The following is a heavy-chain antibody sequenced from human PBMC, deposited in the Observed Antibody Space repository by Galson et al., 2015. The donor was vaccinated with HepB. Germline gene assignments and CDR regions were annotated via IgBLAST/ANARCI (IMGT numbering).Heavy chain of an antibody. Sequence: CAISGDSVSSNSAAWNWIRQSPSRGLEWLGRTYYRSKWYNDYAVSVKSRIIINPDTSKNQFSLQLNSVTPEDTAVYYCARDRAVAVAGNANMYHYYGMDVWGQGTTVTVSS. CDR3: ARDRAVAVAGNANMYHYYGMDV. CDR1: GDSVSSNSAA. V-gene: IGHV6-1*01. D-gene: IGHD6-19*01. J-gene: IGHJ6*02. CDR2: TYYRSKWYN.